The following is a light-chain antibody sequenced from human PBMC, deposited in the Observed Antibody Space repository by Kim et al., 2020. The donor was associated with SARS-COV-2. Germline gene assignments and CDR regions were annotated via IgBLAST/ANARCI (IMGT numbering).Light chain of an antibody. Sequence: SAPVGDRVNITCRASQGISNSLAWFQQKPGKAPKVLIYAASTLQSGVPSRFSGSGSGTDFTLTISSLQPEDVATYYCQKYNAAPWTFGQGTKVEIK. J-gene: IGKJ1*01. CDR2: AAS. V-gene: IGKV1-27*01. CDR3: QKYNAAPWT. CDR1: QGISNS.